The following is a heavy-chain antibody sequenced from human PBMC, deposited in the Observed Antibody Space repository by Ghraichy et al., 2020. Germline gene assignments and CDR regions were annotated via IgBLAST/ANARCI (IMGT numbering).Heavy chain of an antibody. D-gene: IGHD6-6*01. CDR3: ARASSIAARPYYYYGMDV. Sequence: GGSLRLSCAASGFTFSSYWMSWVRQAPGKGLEWVANIKQDGSEKYYVDSVKGRFTISRDNAKNSLYLQMNSLRAEDTAVYYCARASSIAARPYYYYGMDVWGQGTTVTVSS. CDR1: GFTFSSYW. J-gene: IGHJ6*02. V-gene: IGHV3-7*01. CDR2: IKQDGSEK.